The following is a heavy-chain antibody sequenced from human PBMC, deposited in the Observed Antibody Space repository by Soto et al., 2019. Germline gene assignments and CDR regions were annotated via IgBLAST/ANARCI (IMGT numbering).Heavy chain of an antibody. CDR2: ISGSGGST. J-gene: IGHJ6*03. Sequence: GGSLRLSCAASGFTFSSYAMSWVRQAPGKGLEWVSAISGSGGSTYYADSVKGRFTISRDNSKNTLYLQMNSLRAEDTAVYYCAKRSKLYSSSWYTDLPGGMDVWGKGTTVTVSS. V-gene: IGHV3-23*01. CDR1: GFTFSSYA. D-gene: IGHD6-13*01. CDR3: AKRSKLYSSSWYTDLPGGMDV.